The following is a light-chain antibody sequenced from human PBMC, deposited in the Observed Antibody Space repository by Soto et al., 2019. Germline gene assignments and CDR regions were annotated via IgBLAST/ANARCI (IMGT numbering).Light chain of an antibody. V-gene: IGKV1-27*01. CDR2: AAS. Sequence: DIQMTQSQSSLSASVGDRVTITCRASQDINNYLAWYQQRPGKVPKLLIYAASPLQSGVPSRFSGSGSGTDFTLTISSLQPEDVASYYCQKYDIAPRTFGGGTRVEVK. CDR1: QDINNY. J-gene: IGKJ4*01. CDR3: QKYDIAPRT.